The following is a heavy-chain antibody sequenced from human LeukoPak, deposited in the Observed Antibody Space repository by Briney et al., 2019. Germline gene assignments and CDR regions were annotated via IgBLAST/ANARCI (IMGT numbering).Heavy chain of an antibody. J-gene: IGHJ4*02. V-gene: IGHV4-59*01. CDR3: ARDRGYSGYDLGE. Sequence: SETLSLTCTVSGGSISSYYWSWIRQPPRKGLGWIGYIYDSGSTNYNPSLKSRVTISVDTSKNQFSLKLSSVTAADTAVYYCARDRGYSGYDLGEWGQGTLVTVSS. D-gene: IGHD5-12*01. CDR2: IYDSGST. CDR1: GGSISSYY.